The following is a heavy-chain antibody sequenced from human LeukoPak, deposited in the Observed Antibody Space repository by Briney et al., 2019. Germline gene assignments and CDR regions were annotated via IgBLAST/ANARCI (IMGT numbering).Heavy chain of an antibody. J-gene: IGHJ4*02. V-gene: IGHV7-4-1*02. D-gene: IGHD4-17*01. CDR3: ARPAKLYGDFPVDY. CDR2: INTNTGNP. Sequence: GASVKVSCKASGYTLTSYAMNWVRQAPGQGLEWMGWINTNTGNPTYAQGFTGRFVFSLDTSVSTAYLQISSLKAEDTAVYYCARPAKLYGDFPVDYWGQATLVTVSS. CDR1: GYTLTSYA.